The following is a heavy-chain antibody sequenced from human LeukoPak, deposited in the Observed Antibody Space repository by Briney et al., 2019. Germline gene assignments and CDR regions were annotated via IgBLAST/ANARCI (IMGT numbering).Heavy chain of an antibody. D-gene: IGHD3-22*01. CDR1: GFTFSSYE. CDR3: AKKWSGDYDSSGVNDAFDI. Sequence: GGSLRLSCAASGFTFSSYEMNWVRQAPGKGLEWVSYISSSGSTRYYADSVKGRLTISRDNAKNSLYLQMNSLRAEDTAVYYCAKKWSGDYDSSGVNDAFDIWGQGTMVTVSS. V-gene: IGHV3-48*03. CDR2: ISSSGSTR. J-gene: IGHJ3*02.